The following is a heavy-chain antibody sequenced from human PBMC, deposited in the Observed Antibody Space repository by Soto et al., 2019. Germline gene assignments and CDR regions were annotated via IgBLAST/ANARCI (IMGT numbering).Heavy chain of an antibody. CDR3: ATQEVGGSYVYTFDP. Sequence: SETLSLTCTVSGGSISSSSYYWGWIRQPPGKGLEWVGSIYFSGSTYSNPSLKSRVTISVDTSKNQFSLKLSSVTAADTAVYYCATQEVGGSYVYTFDPWGQGTLVTVSS. D-gene: IGHD1-26*01. CDR2: IYFSGST. CDR1: GGSISSSSYY. V-gene: IGHV4-39*07. J-gene: IGHJ5*02.